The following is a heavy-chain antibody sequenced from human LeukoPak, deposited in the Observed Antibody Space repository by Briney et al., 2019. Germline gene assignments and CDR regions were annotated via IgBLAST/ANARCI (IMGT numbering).Heavy chain of an antibody. CDR2: IYTSGST. J-gene: IGHJ4*02. CDR3: ARDPSGDCSSTSCYTGGFDY. D-gene: IGHD2-2*02. V-gene: IGHV4-61*02. Sequence: SETLSLTCTVSGGSISSGSYYWSWIRQPAGKGLEWIGRIYTSGSTNYNPSLKSRVTMSVDTSKNQFSLKLSSVTAADTAVYYCARDPSGDCSSTSCYTGGFDYWGQGTLVTVSS. CDR1: GGSISSGSYY.